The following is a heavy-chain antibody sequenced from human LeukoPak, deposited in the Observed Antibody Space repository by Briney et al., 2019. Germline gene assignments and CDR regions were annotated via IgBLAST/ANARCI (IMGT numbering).Heavy chain of an antibody. V-gene: IGHV3-30-3*01. Sequence: PGGSLRLSCAASGFTSSSYAMHWVRQAPGKGLEWVAVISYDGSNKYYADSVKGRFTISRDNSKNTLYLQMNSLRAEDTAVYYCARVAGDFDYWGQGTLVTVSS. CDR2: ISYDGSNK. D-gene: IGHD6-19*01. CDR3: ARVAGDFDY. J-gene: IGHJ4*02. CDR1: GFTSSSYA.